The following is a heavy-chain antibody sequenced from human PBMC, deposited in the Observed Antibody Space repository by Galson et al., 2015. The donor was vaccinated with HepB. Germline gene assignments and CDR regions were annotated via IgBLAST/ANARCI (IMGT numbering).Heavy chain of an antibody. CDR3: ARESSGSYWFDY. D-gene: IGHD1-26*01. Sequence: SVKVSCKASGYTFTSYAINWVRQAPGQGLEWVGWISAYNGNTNYAQKFQGRVTMTTDTSTNTGYMELRSLRSDDTAVYYCARESSGSYWFDYWGQGTLVTVSS. J-gene: IGHJ4*02. CDR1: GYTFTSYA. V-gene: IGHV1-18*01. CDR2: ISAYNGNT.